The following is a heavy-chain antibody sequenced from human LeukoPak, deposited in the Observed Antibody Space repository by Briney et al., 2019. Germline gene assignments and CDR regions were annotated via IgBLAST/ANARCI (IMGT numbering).Heavy chain of an antibody. D-gene: IGHD3-16*01. V-gene: IGHV3-33*01. CDR3: ARDRVLHYFDY. J-gene: IGHJ4*02. CDR2: IWYDGSDK. Sequence: GGSLRLSCAASGFTFSSHGMHWVRQAPGKGLEWVAVIWYDGSDKYYADSVKGRFTISRDNSKNTLYLQMTSPRADDTAVYYCARDRVLHYFDYWGQGALVTVSS. CDR1: GFTFSSHG.